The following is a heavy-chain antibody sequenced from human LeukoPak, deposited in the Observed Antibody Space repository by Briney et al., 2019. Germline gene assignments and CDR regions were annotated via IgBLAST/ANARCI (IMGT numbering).Heavy chain of an antibody. CDR2: IYTSGST. CDR1: GGSISSGSYY. CDR3: AGGSTMIRVAADY. Sequence: SETLSLTCTVSGGSISSGSYYWRWIRQPARKGLEWIGRIYTSGSTNYNPSLKSRVTISVDTSKNQFSLKLSSVTAADTAVYFCAGGSTMIRVAADYWGQGTLVTVSS. V-gene: IGHV4-61*02. D-gene: IGHD3-10*01. J-gene: IGHJ4*02.